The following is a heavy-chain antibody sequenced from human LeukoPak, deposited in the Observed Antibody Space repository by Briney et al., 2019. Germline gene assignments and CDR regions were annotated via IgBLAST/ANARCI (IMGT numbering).Heavy chain of an antibody. CDR2: ISYDGSNK. Sequence: GRSLRLSCAASGFTFSSYAMHWVRQAPGKGLEWVAVISYDGSNKYYADSVKGRFTISRDNSKNTLYLQMNSLRAEDTAVYYCATELLYSSSSGDWGQGTLVTVSS. D-gene: IGHD6-6*01. CDR3: ATELLYSSSSGD. CDR1: GFTFSSYA. V-gene: IGHV3-30-3*01. J-gene: IGHJ4*02.